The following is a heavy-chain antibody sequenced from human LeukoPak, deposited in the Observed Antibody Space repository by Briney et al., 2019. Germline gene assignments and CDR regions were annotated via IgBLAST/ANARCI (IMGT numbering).Heavy chain of an antibody. CDR2: IRYDGSNK. CDR1: GFTFSSYG. CDR3: AEPDLTVTTTWYFDY. Sequence: GGSLRLSCAASGFTFSSYGMHWVRQAPGKGLEWVAFIRYDGSNKYYADSVKGRFTISRDNSKNTLYLQMNSLRAEDTAVYYCAEPDLTVTTTWYFDYWGQGTLVTVSS. J-gene: IGHJ4*02. V-gene: IGHV3-30*02. D-gene: IGHD4-11*01.